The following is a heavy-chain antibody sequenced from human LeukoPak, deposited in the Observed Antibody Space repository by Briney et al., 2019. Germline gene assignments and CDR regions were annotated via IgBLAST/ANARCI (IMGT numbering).Heavy chain of an antibody. D-gene: IGHD3-10*01. J-gene: IGHJ5*02. CDR3: AKSLYGSGSYYNWFDP. CDR1: GFTFSTYS. V-gene: IGHV4-34*08. Sequence: NSGGSLRLSCAASGFTFSTYSMNWIRQSPGKGLEWIGEINHRGSTNYNPSLKRRVTISLDTSKNQFSLKLSSVTAADTAVYYCAKSLYGSGSYYNWFDPWGQGTLVTVSS. CDR2: INHRGST.